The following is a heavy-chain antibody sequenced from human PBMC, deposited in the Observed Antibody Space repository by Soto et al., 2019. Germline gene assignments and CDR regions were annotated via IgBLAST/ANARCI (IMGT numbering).Heavy chain of an antibody. J-gene: IGHJ4*02. CDR3: ARGFGTVVTAPLDY. Sequence: SVKVSCKASGGTFSSYATSWVRQAPGQGLEWMGGIIPIFGTANYAQKFQGRVTITADESTSTAYMELSSLRSEDTAVYYCARGFGTVVTAPLDYWGQGTLVTVSS. CDR1: GGTFSSYA. D-gene: IGHD2-15*01. CDR2: IIPIFGTA. V-gene: IGHV1-69*13.